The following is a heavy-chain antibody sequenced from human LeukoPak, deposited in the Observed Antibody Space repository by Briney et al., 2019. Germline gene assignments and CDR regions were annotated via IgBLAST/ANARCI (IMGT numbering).Heavy chain of an antibody. D-gene: IGHD6-19*01. Sequence: SETLSLTCTVSGGSISSYHWSWIRQPPGKGLEWIGYIYYSGSTNYNPSLKSRVTISVDTSKNQFSLKLSSVTAADTAVYYCARTPNGIAVAGFDYWGQGTLVTVSS. CDR2: IYYSGST. CDR3: ARTPNGIAVAGFDY. CDR1: GGSISSYH. V-gene: IGHV4-59*01. J-gene: IGHJ4*02.